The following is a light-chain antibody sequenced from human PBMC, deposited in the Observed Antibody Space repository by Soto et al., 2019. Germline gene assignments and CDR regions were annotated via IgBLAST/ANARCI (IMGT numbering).Light chain of an antibody. CDR2: AAS. CDR3: QQSDRTPYT. Sequence: IQMTQSPSSLSASVGARVTITCRASQSSSSYLTWYQQKPGKAPKLLIYAASSLQSGVPSRFSGSGSGTDCSLTSSSLQPEDFATYYCQQSDRTPYTCGQGTKLEIK. J-gene: IGKJ2*01. V-gene: IGKV1-39*01. CDR1: QSSSSY.